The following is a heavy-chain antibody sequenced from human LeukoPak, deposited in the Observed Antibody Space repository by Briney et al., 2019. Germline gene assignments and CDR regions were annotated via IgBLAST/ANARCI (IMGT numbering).Heavy chain of an antibody. CDR1: GFTFNNYA. CDR2: ISSSGGST. V-gene: IGHV3-23*01. D-gene: IGHD1-26*01. Sequence: GGSLRLSCAASGFTFNNYAMTWVRQAPGEGLDWVSSISSSGGSTYFADSVKGRFTISRDNSKYTLSLQMSSLRAEDTAIYYCAKDGVGASFDYWGQGSLVAVSS. J-gene: IGHJ4*02. CDR3: AKDGVGASFDY.